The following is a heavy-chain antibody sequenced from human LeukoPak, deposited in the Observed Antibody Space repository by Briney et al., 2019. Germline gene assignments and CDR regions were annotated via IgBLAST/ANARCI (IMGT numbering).Heavy chain of an antibody. CDR3: TRGQSYCGGDCYSD. CDR2: MYTGGGR. V-gene: IGHV3-66*01. CDR1: GFTFSSYA. D-gene: IGHD2-21*02. J-gene: IGHJ4*02. Sequence: PGGSLRLSCAASGFTFSSYAMSWVRQPPGKGLEWVSVMYTGGGRYYGDSVKGRFTISRDNSKNTVFLQMNSLRVEDTALYYCTRGQSYCGGDCYSDWGQGTLVTVSS.